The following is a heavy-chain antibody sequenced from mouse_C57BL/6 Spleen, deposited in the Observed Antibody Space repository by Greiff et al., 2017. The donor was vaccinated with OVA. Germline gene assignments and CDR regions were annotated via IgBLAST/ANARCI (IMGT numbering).Heavy chain of an antibody. Sequence: QVQLQQSGAELVKPGASVKISCKASGYAFSSYWMNWVKQRPGKGLEWIGQIYPGDGDTNYNGKFKGKATLTADKSSSTAYMQLSSLTSEDSAVYFCARDYYGSSWDYWGQGTTLTVSS. CDR1: GYAFSSYW. V-gene: IGHV1-80*01. D-gene: IGHD1-1*01. CDR2: IYPGDGDT. CDR3: ARDYYGSSWDY. J-gene: IGHJ2*01.